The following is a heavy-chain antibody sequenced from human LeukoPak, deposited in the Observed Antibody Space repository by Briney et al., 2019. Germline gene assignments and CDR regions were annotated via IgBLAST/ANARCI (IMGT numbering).Heavy chain of an antibody. V-gene: IGHV3-53*05. CDR3: ARVLVGVADYYYYGMDV. CDR1: GFTVSNNY. D-gene: IGHD3-3*01. Sequence: PGGSLRLSCAASGFTVSNNYMSWVRQAPGKGLEWITAIYSSGSTYYAVSVKGRFSISRDNSKNTLYLQMNSLRAEDTAVYYCARVLVGVADYYYYGMDVWGQGTTVTVSS. CDR2: IYSSGST. J-gene: IGHJ6*02.